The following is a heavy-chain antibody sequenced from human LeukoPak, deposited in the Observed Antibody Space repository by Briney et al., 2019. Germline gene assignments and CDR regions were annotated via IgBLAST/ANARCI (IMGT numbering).Heavy chain of an antibody. CDR2: IYTSGST. CDR1: DDSITMYY. J-gene: IGHJ4*02. Sequence: PSETLSLTCTVSDDSITMYYWTWIRQPPGKGLEWIGRIYTSGSTNYNPSLTSRVTISVDTSKNQFSLKLSSVTATDTAVYYCARTYPDCDYWGQGTLVTVSS. V-gene: IGHV4-4*08. D-gene: IGHD2-21*02. CDR3: ARTYPDCDY.